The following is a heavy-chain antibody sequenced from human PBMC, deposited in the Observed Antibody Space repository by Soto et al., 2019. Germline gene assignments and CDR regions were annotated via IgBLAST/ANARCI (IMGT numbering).Heavy chain of an antibody. CDR2: IYSGGST. CDR1: GFTVSSNY. CDR3: ARTPPSDYGDYVAY. J-gene: IGHJ4*02. V-gene: IGHV3-53*01. D-gene: IGHD4-17*01. Sequence: PGGSLRLSCAASGFTVSSNYMSWVRRAPGKGLEWVSVIYSGGSTYYADSVKGRFTISRDNSKNTLYLQMNSLRAEDTAVYYCARTPPSDYGDYVAYWGQGTLVTVSS.